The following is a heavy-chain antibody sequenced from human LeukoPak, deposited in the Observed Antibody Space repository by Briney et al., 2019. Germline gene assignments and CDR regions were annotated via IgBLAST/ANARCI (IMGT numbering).Heavy chain of an antibody. CDR2: ISSSSSTI. V-gene: IGHV3-48*04. D-gene: IGHD6-13*01. Sequence: PGGSLRLSCAASGFTFSSYAMSWVRQAPGKGLEWVSYISSSSSTIYYADSVKGRFTISRDNAKNSLYLQMNSLRAEDTAVYYCARGPPYSSSWFDYWGQGTLVTVSS. CDR1: GFTFSSYA. J-gene: IGHJ4*02. CDR3: ARGPPYSSSWFDY.